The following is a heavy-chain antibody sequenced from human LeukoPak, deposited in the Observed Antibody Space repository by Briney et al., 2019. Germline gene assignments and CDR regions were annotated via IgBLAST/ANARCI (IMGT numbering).Heavy chain of an antibody. J-gene: IGHJ4*02. CDR2: MNPNSGNT. CDR1: GYTFTSYD. Sequence: ASVKVSCKASGYTFTSYDINWVRQATGQVLEWMGWMNPNSGNTGYAQKFQGRVTMTRNTSISTAYMELSSLRSEDTALYYCARAAWVSTSSKYYFDNWGQGTLVTVSS. D-gene: IGHD2-21*01. CDR3: ARAAWVSTSSKYYFDN. V-gene: IGHV1-8*01.